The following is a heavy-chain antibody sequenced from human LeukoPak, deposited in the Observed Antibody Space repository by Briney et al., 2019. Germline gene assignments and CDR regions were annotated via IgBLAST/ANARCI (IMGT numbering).Heavy chain of an antibody. CDR3: AKPISGSYAFDY. D-gene: IGHD1-26*01. CDR2: IYSGGNT. J-gene: IGHJ4*02. CDR1: GFTVSGNS. Sequence: GGSLRLSCTVSGFTVSGNSMSWVRQAPGKGLEWVSFIYSGGNTHYSDSVKGRFTISRDNPKNTLYLQMNSLRAEDTAVYYCAKPISGSYAFDYWGQGTLVTVSS. V-gene: IGHV3-53*01.